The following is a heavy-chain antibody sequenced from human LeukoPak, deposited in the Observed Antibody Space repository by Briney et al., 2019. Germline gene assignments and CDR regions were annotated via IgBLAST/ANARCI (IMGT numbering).Heavy chain of an antibody. CDR1: GFTFSSYS. D-gene: IGHD3-22*01. Sequence: GSLRLSCAASGFTFSSYSMNWIRQPPGKGLEWIGYIYYSGSTNYNPSLKSRVTISVDTSKNQFSLKLSSVTAADTAVYYCARDPGYDSSGYQGVYFDYWGQGTLVTVSS. J-gene: IGHJ4*02. CDR2: IYYSGST. CDR3: ARDPGYDSSGYQGVYFDY. V-gene: IGHV4-59*12.